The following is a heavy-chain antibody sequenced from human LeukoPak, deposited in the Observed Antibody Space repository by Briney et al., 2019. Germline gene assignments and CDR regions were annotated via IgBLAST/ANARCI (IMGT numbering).Heavy chain of an antibody. Sequence: GGSLRLSCAASGFTFSSYAMSWVRQAPGKGLEWVSGISGSGGTTYYADSVKGRFTISRDNSKNTLYLQMNSLRAEDTAVYYCAREGDYYDSSGYYYAYWGQGTLVTVSS. J-gene: IGHJ4*02. V-gene: IGHV3-23*01. D-gene: IGHD3-22*01. CDR1: GFTFSSYA. CDR3: AREGDYYDSSGYYYAY. CDR2: ISGSGGTT.